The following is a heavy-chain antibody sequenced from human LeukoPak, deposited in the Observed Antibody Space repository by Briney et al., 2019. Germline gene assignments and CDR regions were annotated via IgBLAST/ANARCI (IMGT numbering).Heavy chain of an antibody. CDR2: INPKSGGT. CDR1: GYTFTDYY. D-gene: IGHD6-13*01. J-gene: IGHJ5*02. Sequence: GASVKVSCKSSGYTFTDYYMHLVRQAPGQGLEWMGWINPKSGGTNYARNFQGRVTMTRNTSISTAYMELSRLRAEDTALYYCAKDRSYSPDNWFDPWGQGTLVTVSS. V-gene: IGHV1-2*02. CDR3: AKDRSYSPDNWFDP.